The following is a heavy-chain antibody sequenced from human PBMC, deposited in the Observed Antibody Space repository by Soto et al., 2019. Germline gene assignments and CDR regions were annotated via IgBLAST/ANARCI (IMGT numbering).Heavy chain of an antibody. CDR1: GGSISPHY. CDR2: IYYSGTT. V-gene: IGHV4-59*11. Sequence: SETLSLTCTVSGGSISPHYWSWIRQPPGKGLEWIGYIYYSGTTNYNPSLRSRVTMSVDTSKNQFSLRLTSVTAADTAVYFCGRDLTSNANCIDPWGQGTLVTVSS. D-gene: IGHD2-2*01. CDR3: GRDLTSNANCIDP. J-gene: IGHJ5*02.